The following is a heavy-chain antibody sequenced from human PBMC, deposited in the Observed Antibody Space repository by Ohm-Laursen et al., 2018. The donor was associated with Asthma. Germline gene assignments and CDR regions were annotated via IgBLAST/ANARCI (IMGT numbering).Heavy chain of an antibody. CDR1: GFTFSNAW. CDR3: TTPYFDWSIARNYYYGMDV. Sequence: SLRLSCAASGFTFSNAWMSWVRQAPGKGLEWVGRIKSKTDGGTTDYAAPVKGRFTISRDDSKNTLYLQMNSLKTEDTAVYYCTTPYFDWSIARNYYYGMDVWGQGTTVTVSS. CDR2: IKSKTDGGTT. J-gene: IGHJ6*02. D-gene: IGHD3-9*01. V-gene: IGHV3-15*01.